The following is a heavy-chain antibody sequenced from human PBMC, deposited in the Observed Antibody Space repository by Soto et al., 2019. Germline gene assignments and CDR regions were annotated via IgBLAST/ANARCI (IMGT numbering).Heavy chain of an antibody. J-gene: IGHJ4*02. Sequence: GGSLRLSCAASGFTFSNAWMNWVRQAPGKGLEWVGRIKSKTDGGTTDYAAPVKGRFTISRDDSKNTLYLQMNSLKTEDTAVYYCTTAIFDYYDSTYDYWGQGTLVTVSS. D-gene: IGHD3-22*01. CDR1: GFTFSNAW. V-gene: IGHV3-15*07. CDR3: TTAIFDYYDSTYDY. CDR2: IKSKTDGGTT.